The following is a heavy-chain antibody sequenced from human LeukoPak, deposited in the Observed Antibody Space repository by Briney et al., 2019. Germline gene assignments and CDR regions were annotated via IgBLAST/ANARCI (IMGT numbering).Heavy chain of an antibody. V-gene: IGHV3-23*01. J-gene: IGHJ5*02. Sequence: GGSLRLSCAASGFTVSSNYMSWVRRAPGKGLEWVSAISGGGGSTFSADSVKGRFTISRDNSKNTLYLQMNSLRAEDTAVYYCAKVEDSERGFDPWGQGILVTVSS. CDR1: GFTVSSNY. D-gene: IGHD1-26*01. CDR2: ISGGGGST. CDR3: AKVEDSERGFDP.